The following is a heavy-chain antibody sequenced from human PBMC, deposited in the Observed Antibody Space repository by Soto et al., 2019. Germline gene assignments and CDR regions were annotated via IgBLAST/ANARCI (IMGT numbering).Heavy chain of an antibody. D-gene: IGHD3-22*01. J-gene: IGHJ4*02. CDR2: ISGSGGST. Sequence: GGSLRLSCASSGVPFSSYAMSWVRQAPGKGLEWVSAISGSGGSTYYADSVKGRFTISRDNSKNTLYLQMNSLRAEDTAVYYCAKVAYDSSGYPFDYWGQGTLVTVSS. CDR3: AKVAYDSSGYPFDY. V-gene: IGHV3-23*01. CDR1: GVPFSSYA.